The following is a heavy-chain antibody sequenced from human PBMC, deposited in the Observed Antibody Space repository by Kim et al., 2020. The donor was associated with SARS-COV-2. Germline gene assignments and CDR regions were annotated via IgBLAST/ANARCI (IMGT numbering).Heavy chain of an antibody. J-gene: IGHJ4*02. CDR3: AKTGRTWYFDY. D-gene: IGHD1-26*01. V-gene: IGHV3-23*01. CDR2: T. Sequence: TYYADSVKGRFTISRDISKDTLYVQMNSLRAEDTAVYYCAKTGRTWYFDYWGQGTLVTVSS.